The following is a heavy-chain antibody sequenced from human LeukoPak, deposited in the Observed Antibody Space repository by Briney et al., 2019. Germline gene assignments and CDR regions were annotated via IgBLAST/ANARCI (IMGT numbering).Heavy chain of an antibody. D-gene: IGHD2-2*02. J-gene: IGHJ3*02. V-gene: IGHV4-59*12. CDR2: IYHSGST. CDR1: GGSISSYY. Sequence: PSETLSLTCTVSGGSISSYYWSWIRQPPGKGLEWIGYIYHSGSTYYNPSLKSRVTISVDRSKNQFSLKLSSVTAADTAVYYCARRIVVPAAIPIDAFDIWGQGTMVTVSS. CDR3: ARRIVVPAAIPIDAFDI.